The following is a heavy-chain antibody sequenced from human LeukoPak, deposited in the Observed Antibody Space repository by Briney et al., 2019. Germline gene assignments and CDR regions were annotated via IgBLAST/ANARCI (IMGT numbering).Heavy chain of an antibody. V-gene: IGHV4-39*07. CDR3: ARTASSGWYRYYYMDV. Sequence: SETLSLTCTVSGGSISSSGYYWGWIRQPPGKGLEWIGSIYYSGSTYYNPSLKSRVTISVDTSKNQFSLKLSSVTAADTAVYYCARTASSGWYRYYYMDVWGKGTTVTVSS. CDR2: IYYSGST. J-gene: IGHJ6*03. CDR1: GGSISSSGYY. D-gene: IGHD6-19*01.